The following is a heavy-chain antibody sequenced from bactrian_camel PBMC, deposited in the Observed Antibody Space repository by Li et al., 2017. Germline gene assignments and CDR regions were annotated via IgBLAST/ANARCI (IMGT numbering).Heavy chain of an antibody. D-gene: IGHD5*01. J-gene: IGHJ4*01. CDR1: GFPFSNYA. Sequence: VQLVESGGGLVQPGGALRLSCAASGFPFSNYAMSWVRQAPGKGPEWVSTINRFSNSVYDADSVKGRFTISGDNAKNMLYLQIISLKTEDAALYYCSVATTSGTFNYWGQGTQVTVS. CDR2: INRFSNSV. V-gene: IGHV3S31*01. CDR3: SVATTSGTFNY.